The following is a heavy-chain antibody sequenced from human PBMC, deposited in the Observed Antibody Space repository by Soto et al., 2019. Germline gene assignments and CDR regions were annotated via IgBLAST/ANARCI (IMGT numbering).Heavy chain of an antibody. CDR3: ARIHVWQWSLYYFDY. V-gene: IGHV2-26*01. CDR2: IFSNDEN. J-gene: IGHJ4*02. Sequence: QVTLKESGPVLVKPTETLTLTCTVSGFSLSNARMGVSWIRQPPGQALEWLAQIFSNDENSYSTSLKSRLTISKDTSKSQVVLTMTNIDPVDTATYYCARIHVWQWSLYYFDYWGQGTLVTVSS. D-gene: IGHD3-16*01. CDR1: GFSLSNARMG.